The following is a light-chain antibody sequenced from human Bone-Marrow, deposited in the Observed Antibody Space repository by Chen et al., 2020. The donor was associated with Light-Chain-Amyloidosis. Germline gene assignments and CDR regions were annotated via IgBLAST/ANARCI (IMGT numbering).Light chain of an antibody. CDR1: DLPTKY. CDR2: RDT. CDR3: QSADSSGTYEVI. V-gene: IGLV3-25*03. J-gene: IGLJ2*01. Sequence: SYELTQPPSVSVSPGQPARLTCSGDDLPTKYAYWYQQKPGQAPVRVIQRDTERPSGISERFAGASSGTTATLTISGGQAEDEADYHCQSADSSGTYEVIFGGGTKLTVL.